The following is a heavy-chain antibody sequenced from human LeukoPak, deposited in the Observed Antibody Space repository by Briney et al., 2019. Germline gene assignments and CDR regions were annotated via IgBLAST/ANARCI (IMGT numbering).Heavy chain of an antibody. J-gene: IGHJ4*02. CDR1: GFTFSSDA. CDR2: ISGSGGST. Sequence: PGGSLRLSCAASGFTFSSDAMSWVRQAPGKGLEWVSAISGSGGSTYYADSVKGRFTISRDNSKKTLYLQMNSLRAAETAVYYCAKLSSDSSGWYRGNFDYWGQGPLVTVSS. CDR3: AKLSSDSSGWYRGNFDY. V-gene: IGHV3-23*01. D-gene: IGHD6-19*01.